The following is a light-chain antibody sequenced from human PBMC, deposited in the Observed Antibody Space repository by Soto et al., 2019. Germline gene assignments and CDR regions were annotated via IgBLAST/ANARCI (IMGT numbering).Light chain of an antibody. CDR1: QSVSSSF. V-gene: IGKV3-20*01. CDR3: QQYVTSPWA. J-gene: IGKJ1*01. CDR2: GAS. Sequence: EIVLTQSPGTLSLSPGERATLSCRASQSVSSSFLAWYQQKPGQAPRLLIYGASNRATGIPDRFSGSGSGKDCTLTISRLEPEDFAVYYWQQYVTSPWAFGQGTKVAIE.